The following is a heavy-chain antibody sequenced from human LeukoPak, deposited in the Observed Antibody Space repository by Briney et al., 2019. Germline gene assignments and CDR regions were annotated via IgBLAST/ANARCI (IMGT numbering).Heavy chain of an antibody. CDR1: GGSFSGYY. D-gene: IGHD5-18*01. CDR3: ARGGGIQLWLRGFDY. Sequence: SETLSLTCAVYGGSFSGYYWSWIRQPPRTGLEWIGEINHSGSTNYNPSLKSRVTISVDTSKNQFSLKLSSVTAADTAVYYCARGGGIQLWLRGFDYWGQGTLVTVSS. CDR2: INHSGST. J-gene: IGHJ4*02. V-gene: IGHV4-34*01.